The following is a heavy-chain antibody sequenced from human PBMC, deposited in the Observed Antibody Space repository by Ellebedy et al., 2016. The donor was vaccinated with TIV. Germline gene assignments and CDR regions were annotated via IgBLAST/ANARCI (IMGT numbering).Heavy chain of an antibody. J-gene: IGHJ5*02. CDR1: GGSISSYY. D-gene: IGHD3-10*01. CDR2: IYYSGST. Sequence: SETLSLTXTVSGGSISSYYWSWIRQPPGKGLEWIGYIYYSGSTNYNPSLKSRVTISVDTFKNQFSLKLSSVTAADTAVYYCARDVSAVRGAYRWFDPWGQGTLVTVSS. V-gene: IGHV4-59*01. CDR3: ARDVSAVRGAYRWFDP.